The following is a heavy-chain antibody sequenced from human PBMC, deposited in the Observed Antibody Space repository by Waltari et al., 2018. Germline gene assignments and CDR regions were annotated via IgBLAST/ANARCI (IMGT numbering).Heavy chain of an antibody. D-gene: IGHD3-22*01. CDR3: AGSRDSTPYYYFGMDV. CDR1: TLTFTTYW. V-gene: IGHV3-7*01. J-gene: IGHJ6*02. CDR2: INKEGDDR. Sequence: EVQLVESGGGLVRPGGSQRLSCAASTLTFTTYWMTWVRQAPGGGWEWGAIINKEGDDRYYVGSVKGRFIISRDNAKKSLYLQMDSLRVEDSAVYYCAGSRDSTPYYYFGMDVWGQGTVLTVS.